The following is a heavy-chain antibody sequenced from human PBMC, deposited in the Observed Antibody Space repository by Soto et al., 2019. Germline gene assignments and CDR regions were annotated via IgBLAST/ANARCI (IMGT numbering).Heavy chain of an antibody. CDR3: ARVVATPWNYSMDV. CDR1: GFTFSSYS. D-gene: IGHD5-12*01. J-gene: IGHJ6*03. V-gene: IGHV3-48*01. Sequence: EVQLVESGGGLVQPGGSLRLSCAASGFTFSSYSMNWVRQAPGKGLEWFSYISSSSSTIYYADSVKGRFTISRDNAKNALYRQMNSLRAEDTDVYYCARVVATPWNYSMDVGCKGATVTVSS. CDR2: ISSSSSTI.